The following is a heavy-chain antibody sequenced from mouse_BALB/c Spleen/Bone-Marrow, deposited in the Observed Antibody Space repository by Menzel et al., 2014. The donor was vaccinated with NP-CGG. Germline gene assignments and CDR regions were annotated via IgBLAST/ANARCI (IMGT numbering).Heavy chain of an antibody. CDR2: IDPYNGGT. Sequence: EVQLMESGPELVKPGASVKVSCMASGYAFTSYNMYWVKQSHGKSLEWIGHIDPYNGGTSYNQKFKGKATLTVDKSSSTAYMHLNSLTSEDSAVYYCAREDYGSGFAYWGQGTLVTVSA. CDR1: GYAFTSYN. V-gene: IGHV1S135*01. J-gene: IGHJ3*01. D-gene: IGHD1-1*01. CDR3: AREDYGSGFAY.